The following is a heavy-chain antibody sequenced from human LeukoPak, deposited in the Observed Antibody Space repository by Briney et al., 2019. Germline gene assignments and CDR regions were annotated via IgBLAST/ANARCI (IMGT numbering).Heavy chain of an antibody. J-gene: IGHJ4*02. D-gene: IGHD5-24*01. CDR2: ISGNGDNT. V-gene: IGHV3-23*01. Sequence: GGTLRLSCAASGFTFGSYGMNWVRQAPGKGLEWVSLISGNGDNTYYADSVKGRFTISRDNSKNTLYLQMNSLIAEDTAVYYCAKSGYNRFDYWGQGTRVTVSS. CDR1: GFTFGSYG. CDR3: AKSGYNRFDY.